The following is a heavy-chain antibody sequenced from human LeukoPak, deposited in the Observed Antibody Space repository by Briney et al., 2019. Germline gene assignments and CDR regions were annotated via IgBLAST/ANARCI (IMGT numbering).Heavy chain of an antibody. D-gene: IGHD3-22*01. CDR3: ARDKSSMIGFDP. Sequence: ASVKVSCKASGYTFTTYYIHWVRQAPGQGPEWTGIINPSGGSTSYAQKFQGRVTMTRDMSTSTVYMELSSLRSEDTAVYYCARDKSSMIGFDPWGQGTLVTVSS. CDR2: INPSGGST. V-gene: IGHV1-46*01. CDR1: GYTFTTYY. J-gene: IGHJ5*02.